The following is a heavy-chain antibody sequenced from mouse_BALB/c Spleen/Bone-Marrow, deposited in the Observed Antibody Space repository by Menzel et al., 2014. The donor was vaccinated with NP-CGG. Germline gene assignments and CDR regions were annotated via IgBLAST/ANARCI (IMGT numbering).Heavy chain of an antibody. Sequence: VKLMESGPGLVAPSQSLSITCTVSGFSLTSYGVHWVRQPPGKGLEWLGVIRNGGKTNYNSALMSRLSISKDNSKSQVFLKMNSLQTDDSAMYYCARVIRYESYFDYWGQGTTLTVSS. V-gene: IGHV2-9*02. D-gene: IGHD2-14*01. CDR3: ARVIRYESYFDY. CDR2: IRNGGKT. J-gene: IGHJ2*01. CDR1: GFSLTSYG.